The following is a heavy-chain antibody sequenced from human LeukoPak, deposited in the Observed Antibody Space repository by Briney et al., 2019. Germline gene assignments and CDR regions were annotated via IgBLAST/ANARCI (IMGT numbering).Heavy chain of an antibody. CDR3: ARVGRAAAGPSARYSAFRY. J-gene: IGHJ4*02. Sequence: SETLSLTCAVYSGSFSGYYWSWIRQPPGKGLEWIGEINHSGSTNYNPSLKSRVTISVDTSKNQFSLKLSSVTAADTAVYYCARVGRAAAGPSARYSAFRYWGQGTLVTVSS. CDR1: SGSFSGYY. D-gene: IGHD6-13*01. V-gene: IGHV4-34*01. CDR2: INHSGST.